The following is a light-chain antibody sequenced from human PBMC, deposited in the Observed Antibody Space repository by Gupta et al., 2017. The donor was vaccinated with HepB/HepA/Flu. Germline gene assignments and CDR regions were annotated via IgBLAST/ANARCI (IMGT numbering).Light chain of an antibody. CDR2: DAS. V-gene: IGKV3-11*01. CDR1: QRVGEY. CDR3: QQRFIWPPIT. Sequence: EIVLTQSPATPSMYPGERATLSCRTSQRVGEYLAWYQQKPGQAPRLLIHDASNRATGIPARFSGSGSGTDFTLTINSLEPDDSAVYYCQQRFIWPPITFGQGTRLEIK. J-gene: IGKJ5*01.